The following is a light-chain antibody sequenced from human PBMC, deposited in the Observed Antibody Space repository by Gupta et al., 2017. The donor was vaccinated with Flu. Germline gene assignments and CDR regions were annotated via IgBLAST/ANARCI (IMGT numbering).Light chain of an antibody. CDR2: DVN. CDR3: SSYTTSSTEV. J-gene: IGLJ1*01. CDR1: SDVGNYDY. Sequence: SDVGNYDYVAWYQQHADKAPKLIMHDVNQRPSGISNRFSGSKSGLTASLTITVLQTDDEADYYCSSYTTSSTEVFGSGTKVTVL. V-gene: IGLV2-14*03.